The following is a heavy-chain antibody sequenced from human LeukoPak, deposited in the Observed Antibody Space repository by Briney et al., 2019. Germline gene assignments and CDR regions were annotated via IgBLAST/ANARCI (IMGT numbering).Heavy chain of an antibody. V-gene: IGHV4-39*01. CDR3: ARQARSPLVMFMDV. D-gene: IGHD4-23*01. CDR1: GGSISSSSYK. Sequence: SETLSLTCTVSGGSISSSSYKWRWVRQPPGKGLEWIGSIYYSGITYYNPSVESRVTISVDTSKNQFSLELNSVTAADTAVYYSARQARSPLVMFMDVWGKGTTVTVSS. J-gene: IGHJ6*03. CDR2: IYYSGIT.